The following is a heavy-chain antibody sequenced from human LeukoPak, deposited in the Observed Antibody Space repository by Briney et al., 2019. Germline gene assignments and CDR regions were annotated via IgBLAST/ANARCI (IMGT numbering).Heavy chain of an antibody. CDR2: IYTSGST. J-gene: IGHJ6*03. D-gene: IGHD6-19*01. V-gene: IGHV4-4*07. CDR3: AREGVAVAGVYHYYYYMDV. Sequence: TSETLSLTCTVSGGSISSYYWSWIRQPAGKGLEWIGRIYTSGSTNYNPSLKSRVTMSVDTSKNQFSLKLSSVTAADTAVYYCAREGVAVAGVYHYYYYMDVWGKGTTVTISS. CDR1: GGSISSYY.